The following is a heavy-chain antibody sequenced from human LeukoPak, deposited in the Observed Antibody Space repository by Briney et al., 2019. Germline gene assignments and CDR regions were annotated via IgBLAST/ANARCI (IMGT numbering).Heavy chain of an antibody. CDR3: ARQYSSSWTNYYYYGMDV. CDR1: GFTFSSYG. D-gene: IGHD6-13*01. V-gene: IGHV3-30*03. Sequence: QSGGSLRLSCAASGFTFSSYGMHWVRQAPGKGLEWVAVISYDGSNKYYADSVKGRFTISRDNSKNTLYLQMNSLRAEDTAVYYCARQYSSSWTNYYYYGMDVWGQGTTVTVSS. CDR2: ISYDGSNK. J-gene: IGHJ6*02.